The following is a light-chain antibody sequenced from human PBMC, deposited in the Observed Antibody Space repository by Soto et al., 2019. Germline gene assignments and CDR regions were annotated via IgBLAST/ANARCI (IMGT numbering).Light chain of an antibody. CDR2: DVS. V-gene: IGLV2-11*01. CDR3: CSYAGSYISEV. J-gene: IGLJ1*01. CDR1: SSDVGGYNY. Sequence: QSVRTQARSGSGAPREAVRISCTGTSSDVGGYNYVSWYQQHPGKAPKLMIYDVSKRPSGVPDRFSGSKSGNTASLTISGLQAEDEADYYCCSYAGSYISEVFGTGTKVTVL.